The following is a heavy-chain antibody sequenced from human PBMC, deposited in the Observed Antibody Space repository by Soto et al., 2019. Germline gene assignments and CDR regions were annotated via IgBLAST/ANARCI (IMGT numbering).Heavy chain of an antibody. Sequence: ASVKVSCKASGYTFTSYGISWVRQAPGQGLEWMGWISAYNGNTNYAQKFQGRVTITADESTSTAYMELSSLRSEDTAVYYCAINRPDYYDSSGYYQYWGQGTLVTVSS. CDR3: AINRPDYYDSSGYYQY. V-gene: IGHV1-18*01. CDR1: GYTFTSYG. CDR2: ISAYNGNT. J-gene: IGHJ4*02. D-gene: IGHD3-22*01.